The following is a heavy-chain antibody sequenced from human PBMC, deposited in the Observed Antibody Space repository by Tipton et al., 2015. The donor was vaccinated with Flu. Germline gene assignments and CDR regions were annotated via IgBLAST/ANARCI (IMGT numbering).Heavy chain of an antibody. Sequence: LRLSCTVSGGSVSNYYWSWIRQPPGKGLEWIGYIYYSGSTNYNPSLKSRVTISVDTPKIQFSLKLSSVTAADTAVYYCARLTQQYGSWSPTGYFYGVDVWGQGTTVTVSS. J-gene: IGHJ6*02. CDR2: IYYSGST. CDR3: ARLTQQYGSWSPTGYFYGVDV. D-gene: IGHD3-10*01. V-gene: IGHV4-59*08. CDR1: GGSVSNYY.